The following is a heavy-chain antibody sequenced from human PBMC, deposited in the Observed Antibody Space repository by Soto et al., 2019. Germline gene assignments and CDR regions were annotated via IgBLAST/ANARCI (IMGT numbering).Heavy chain of an antibody. J-gene: IGHJ6*02. D-gene: IGHD3-10*01. Sequence: SETLSLTCPVYGGSFSGYYWSWIRQPPGKGLEWIGEINHSGSTNYNPSLKSRVTISVDTSKNQFSLKLSSVTAADTAVYYCARGPLLRRVRTXYYGSGTVETSPYGMDVWGQGTTVTVSS. CDR2: INHSGST. CDR3: ARGPLLRRVRTXYYGSGTVETSPYGMDV. V-gene: IGHV4-34*01. CDR1: GGSFSGYY.